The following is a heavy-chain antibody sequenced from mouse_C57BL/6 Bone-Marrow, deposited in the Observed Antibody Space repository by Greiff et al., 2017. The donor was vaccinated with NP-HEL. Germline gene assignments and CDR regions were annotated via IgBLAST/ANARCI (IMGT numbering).Heavy chain of an antibody. CDR2: IYPGSGST. CDR1: GYTFTSYW. J-gene: IGHJ1*03. Sequence: QVQLKQPGAELVKPGASVKMSCKASGYTFTSYWITWVKQRPGQGLEWIGDIYPGSGSTNYNEKFKSKATLTVDTSSSTAYMQLSSLTSEDSEVYYCARGDCDGSSYFWYFDVWGTGTTVTVSS. CDR3: ARGDCDGSSYFWYFDV. D-gene: IGHD1-1*01. V-gene: IGHV1-55*01.